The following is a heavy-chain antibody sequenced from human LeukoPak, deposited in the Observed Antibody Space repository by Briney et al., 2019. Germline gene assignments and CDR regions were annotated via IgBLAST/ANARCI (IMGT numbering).Heavy chain of an antibody. CDR2: IRDSGSST. CDR1: GFTFSSYA. Sequence: RGSLRLSCAASGFTFSSYAMSWVRQAPGKGLEWVSAIRDSGSSTHYADSVKGRFTTSRDNSKNTLYLQINSLRPEDAALYFCATVDDLDAFGIWGQGTLVTVSS. J-gene: IGHJ3*02. V-gene: IGHV3-23*01. CDR3: ATVDDLDAFGI. D-gene: IGHD2-2*03.